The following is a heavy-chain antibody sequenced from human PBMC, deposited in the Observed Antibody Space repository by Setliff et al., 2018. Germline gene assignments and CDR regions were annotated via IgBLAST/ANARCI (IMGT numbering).Heavy chain of an antibody. CDR3: ARSSSYGMRYWFDS. CDR1: GYSFTNYG. Sequence: GASVKVSCKASGYSFTNYGINWVRQAPGQGLEWMGWTSAYAQKFQGRVTMTTDTPTSTAYMELRSLTSDDTAVYYCARSSSYGMRYWFDSWGQGPLVTVSS. V-gene: IGHV1-18*01. D-gene: IGHD2-2*01. J-gene: IGHJ5*01. CDR2: TSA.